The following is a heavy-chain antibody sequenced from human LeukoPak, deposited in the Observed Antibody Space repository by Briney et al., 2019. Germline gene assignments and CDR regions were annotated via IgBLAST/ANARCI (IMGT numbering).Heavy chain of an antibody. Sequence: GGSLRLSCAASGFTFSSYEMNWVRQAPGKGLEWVSYISSSGSTRYYADSVKGRFTISRDNAKNSLYLQMNSLRAEDTAVYYCAREGVTVVTRYLDYWGQRTLVTVSS. CDR1: GFTFSSYE. CDR3: AREGVTVVTRYLDY. D-gene: IGHD4-23*01. J-gene: IGHJ4*02. V-gene: IGHV3-48*03. CDR2: ISSSGSTR.